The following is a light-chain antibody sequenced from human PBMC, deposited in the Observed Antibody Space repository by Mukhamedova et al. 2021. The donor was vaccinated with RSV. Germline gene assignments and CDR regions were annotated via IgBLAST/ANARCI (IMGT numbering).Light chain of an antibody. V-gene: IGKV1-5*03. J-gene: IGKJ3*01. CDR3: QQYNSYLFS. CDR2: EAS. Sequence: WYQRRVHGKAPKLLIYEASSLESGVPSRFSGRGFGTEFTLTISSLQPDDFATYYCQQYNSYLFSFGPGTKEDIK.